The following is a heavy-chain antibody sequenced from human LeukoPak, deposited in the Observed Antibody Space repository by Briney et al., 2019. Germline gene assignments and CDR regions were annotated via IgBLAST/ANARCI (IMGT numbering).Heavy chain of an antibody. D-gene: IGHD3-10*01. CDR3: AKGFGFINAADY. CDR2: LSGSGGST. CDR1: GFTFSSCA. J-gene: IGHJ4*02. Sequence: PGGSLRLSCAASGFTFSSCAMSWVRQAPGKGLEWVSALSGSGGSTYYADSVKGRFTISRDNSKNTLYLQMNSLRAEDTAVYYCAKGFGFINAADYWGQGTLVTVSS. V-gene: IGHV3-23*01.